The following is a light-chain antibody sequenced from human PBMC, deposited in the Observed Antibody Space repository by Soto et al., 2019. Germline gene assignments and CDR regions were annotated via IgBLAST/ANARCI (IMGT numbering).Light chain of an antibody. CDR3: QQYYSFLRT. J-gene: IGKJ1*01. CDR1: QSLLYSSNNKNS. CDR2: WAS. V-gene: IGKV4-1*01. Sequence: DIVLTQSQDSLAVSLGERATINCKSSQSLLYSSNNKNSLAWYQQKPGQPPKLLIYWASTRESGVPDRFSGSGSGTDFTLTISSLQAEDVAVYYCQQYYSFLRTFGQGTKVDI.